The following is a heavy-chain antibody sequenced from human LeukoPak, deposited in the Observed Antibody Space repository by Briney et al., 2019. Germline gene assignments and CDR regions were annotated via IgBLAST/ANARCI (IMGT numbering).Heavy chain of an antibody. Sequence: ASVKVSCKASGYTFTSYDFNWVRQATGQRPEWMGWMSPNSGDTGYAQKFQDRVTMTRNTSISTAYMELSSLRSDDTAVYYCARDSITGTSYYYYGMDVWGQGTTVTVSS. J-gene: IGHJ6*02. V-gene: IGHV1-8*01. D-gene: IGHD1-7*01. CDR1: GYTFTSYD. CDR2: MSPNSGDT. CDR3: ARDSITGTSYYYYGMDV.